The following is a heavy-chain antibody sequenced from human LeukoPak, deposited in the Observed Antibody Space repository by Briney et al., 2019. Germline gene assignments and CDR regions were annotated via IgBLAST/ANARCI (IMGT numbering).Heavy chain of an antibody. CDR3: ARYRAGGIYYDSSGYFDY. V-gene: IGHV4-39*01. CDR1: GGSISSYY. Sequence: SETLSLTCTVSGGSISSYYWGWIRQPPGKGLEWIGSIYYSGSTYYNPSLKSRVTISVDTSKNQFSLKLSSVTAADTAVYYCARYRAGGIYYDSSGYFDYWGQGTLVTVSS. D-gene: IGHD3-22*01. CDR2: IYYSGST. J-gene: IGHJ4*02.